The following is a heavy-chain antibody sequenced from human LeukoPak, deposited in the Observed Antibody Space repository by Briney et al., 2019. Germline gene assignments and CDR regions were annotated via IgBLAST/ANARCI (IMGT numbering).Heavy chain of an antibody. D-gene: IGHD3-9*01. CDR1: GYTFTSYG. Sequence: ASVKVSCKASGYTFTSYGISWVRQAPGQGLEWMGWISAYNGNTNYAQKLQGRVTMTTDTSTSTAYMELRSLRSDDTAVYYCARDSNSYDILTGYAYYFDYWGQGTLVTVSS. CDR2: ISAYNGNT. J-gene: IGHJ4*02. V-gene: IGHV1-18*01. CDR3: ARDSNSYDILTGYAYYFDY.